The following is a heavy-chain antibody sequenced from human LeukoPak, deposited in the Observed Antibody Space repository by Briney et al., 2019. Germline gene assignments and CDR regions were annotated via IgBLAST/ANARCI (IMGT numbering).Heavy chain of an antibody. V-gene: IGHV4-34*01. Sequence: SETLSLTCAVYGGSFSDYYWSWIRQPPGKELEWIGEINHSGTTNYNPSLKSRLTMSVDPSKNQFSLRLTSATAADTAVYYCAREGSYSGSGSPPLDSWGQGTLVTVSS. CDR1: GGSFSDYY. CDR2: INHSGTT. J-gene: IGHJ4*02. CDR3: AREGSYSGSGSPPLDS. D-gene: IGHD3-10*01.